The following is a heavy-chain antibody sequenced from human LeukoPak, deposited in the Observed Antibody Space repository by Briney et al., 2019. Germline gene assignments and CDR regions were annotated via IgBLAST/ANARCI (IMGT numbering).Heavy chain of an antibody. J-gene: IGHJ5*02. V-gene: IGHV4-59*12. CDR1: GGSIGSYY. Sequence: PSETLSLTCTISGGSIGSYYWSWIRQPPGKGLEWIGYIYYSGSTNYNPSLKSRVTISVDTSKNQFSLKLSSVTAADTAVYYCARGTYYYDSSGYYSNWFDPWGQGTLVTVSS. D-gene: IGHD3-22*01. CDR3: ARGTYYYDSSGYYSNWFDP. CDR2: IYYSGST.